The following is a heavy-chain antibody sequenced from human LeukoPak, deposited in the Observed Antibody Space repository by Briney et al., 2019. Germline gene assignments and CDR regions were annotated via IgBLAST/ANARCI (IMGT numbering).Heavy chain of an antibody. V-gene: IGHV4-59*01. CDR2: VYSSGTT. D-gene: IGHD3-9*01. CDR3: ARDIPTGYYDY. CDR1: GGSISNYF. Sequence: SETLSLTCTVSGGSISNYFWSWIRQSPGKGLEWIGYVYSSGTTNYNPSLESRVTISVDTTNNQSSLKLNSVTAADTAVYYCARDIPTGYYDYWGQGTLVTVSS. J-gene: IGHJ4*02.